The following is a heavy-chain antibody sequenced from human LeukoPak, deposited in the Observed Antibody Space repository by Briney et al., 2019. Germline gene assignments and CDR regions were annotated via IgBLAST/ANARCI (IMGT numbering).Heavy chain of an antibody. J-gene: IGHJ4*02. V-gene: IGHV3-66*01. D-gene: IGHD1-1*01. CDR1: GFTVSSNY. CDR3: AREYKMKPRAYYFDY. Sequence: GGSLRLSCAASGFTVSSNYMSWVRQAPGKGLEWVSVIYSGGSTYYADSVKGRFTISRDNSKDTLYLQMNSLRAEDTAVYYYAREYKMKPRAYYFDYWGQGTLVTVSS. CDR2: IYSGGST.